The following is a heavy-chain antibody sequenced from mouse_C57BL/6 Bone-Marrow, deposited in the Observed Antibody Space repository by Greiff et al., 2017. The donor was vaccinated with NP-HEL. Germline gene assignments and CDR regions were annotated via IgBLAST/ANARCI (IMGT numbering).Heavy chain of an antibody. V-gene: IGHV1-53*01. J-gene: IGHJ1*03. CDR2: INPSNGGT. CDR3: ASKGVYGNCWYFDV. Sequence: VQLQQPGTELVKPGASVKLSCKASGYTFTSYWMHWVKQRPGQGLEWIGNINPSNGGTNYNEKFKSQAPMTVDKSSSTAYMQLSSLTSEDSAVYYCASKGVYGNCWYFDVWGTGTTVTVSS. CDR1: GYTFTSYW. D-gene: IGHD2-1*01.